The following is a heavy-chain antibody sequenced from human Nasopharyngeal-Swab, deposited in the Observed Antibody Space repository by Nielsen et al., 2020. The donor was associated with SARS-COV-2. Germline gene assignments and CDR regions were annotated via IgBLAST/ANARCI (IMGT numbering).Heavy chain of an antibody. J-gene: IGHJ4*02. D-gene: IGHD1-26*01. CDR1: GDSIRSSSIRSYY. CDR2: FSYTGIT. Sequence: SCTVSGDSIRSSSIRSYYWSWLRQPPGKGLEWIGSFSYTGITNYNPSLKSRVTISVDMSKNQFSLKLNSVAAADTAVYYCAKEVVGGLVDSWGQGTLVTVSS. CDR3: AKEVVGGLVDS. V-gene: IGHV4-61*05.